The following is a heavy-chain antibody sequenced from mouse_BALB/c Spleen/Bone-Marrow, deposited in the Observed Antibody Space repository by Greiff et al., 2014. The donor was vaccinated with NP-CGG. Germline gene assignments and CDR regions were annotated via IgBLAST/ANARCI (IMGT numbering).Heavy chain of an antibody. V-gene: IGHV1-82*01. J-gene: IGHJ4*01. D-gene: IGHD1-1*01. Sequence: QVQLQQPGPELVKPGASVKISCTGSGYAFSSSWMNWVKQRPGQGLEWIGRIYPGDGDTNSNGRFKGKATLTADRSSNTAYMQLSSLTSVDSAVYFCARSACYGSSYGAMDYWGQGTSVTVSS. CDR2: IYPGDGDT. CDR1: GYAFSSSW. CDR3: ARSACYGSSYGAMDY.